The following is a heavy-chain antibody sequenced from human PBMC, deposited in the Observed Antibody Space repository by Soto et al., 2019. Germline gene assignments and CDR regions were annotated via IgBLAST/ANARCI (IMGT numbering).Heavy chain of an antibody. CDR1: GFSFSSYG. J-gene: IGHJ4*02. Sequence: QVQLVESGGGVVQPGRSLRLSCSASGFSFSSYGMYWVRQAPGRGLEWVAVIWYDGTNRHYADSVKGRFTISRDNSEDRLYLQMNSLRVEDTAVYYCAKAIVVVITRGYYFDYWGQGTLVTVSS. D-gene: IGHD3-22*01. CDR3: AKAIVVVITRGYYFDY. CDR2: IWYDGTNR. V-gene: IGHV3-33*06.